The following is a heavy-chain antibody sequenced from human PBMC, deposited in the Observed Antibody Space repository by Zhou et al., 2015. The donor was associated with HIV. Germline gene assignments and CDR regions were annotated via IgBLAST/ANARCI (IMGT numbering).Heavy chain of an antibody. CDR3: ARATGYSSGWYSYYFDY. CDR1: GGTFSSYT. CDR2: ITPMFGTA. D-gene: IGHD6-19*01. V-gene: IGHV1-69*01. J-gene: IGHJ4*02. Sequence: QVQLVQSGTEVKKPGSSVKVSCKASGGTFSSYTLSWVRQAPGQGFEWMGGITPMFGTANYAQKFQGRVTITADESTSTAYMELSSLRSEDTAVYYCARATGYSSGWYSYYFDYWGQGTLVTVSS.